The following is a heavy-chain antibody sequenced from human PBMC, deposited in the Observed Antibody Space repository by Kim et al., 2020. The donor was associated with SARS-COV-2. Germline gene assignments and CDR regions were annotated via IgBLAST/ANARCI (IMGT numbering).Heavy chain of an antibody. CDR1: GFTFSNYY. CDR3: ARDLGGYCNDDRCEEF. D-gene: IGHD2-15*01. V-gene: IGHV3-7*03. CDR2: IGKDGSEK. Sequence: GGSLRLSCVGSGFTFSNYYMGWVRQAPGKGLEWVANIGKDGSEKHHVDSVKGRITISRDNAKNSLYLEMNSLRAEDTAVYYCARDLGGYCNDDRCEEFWGQGTLVTVSS. J-gene: IGHJ4*02.